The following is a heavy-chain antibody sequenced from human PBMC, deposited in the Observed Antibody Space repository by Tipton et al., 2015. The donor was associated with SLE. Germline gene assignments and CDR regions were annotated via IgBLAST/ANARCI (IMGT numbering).Heavy chain of an antibody. CDR2: IIPIFGTA. Sequence: QLVQSGAEVKKPGSSVKVSCKAPGGTFSSYAISWVRQAPGQGLEWMGGIIPIFGTANYAQKFQGRVTITTDETTSTAYMELSSLRSEGTAVYYCASATLMTTVTTYYYYYMGVWGEGTTVTVSS. J-gene: IGHJ6*03. CDR3: ASATLMTTVTTYYYYYMGV. V-gene: IGHV1-69*05. CDR1: GGTFSSYA. D-gene: IGHD4-11*01.